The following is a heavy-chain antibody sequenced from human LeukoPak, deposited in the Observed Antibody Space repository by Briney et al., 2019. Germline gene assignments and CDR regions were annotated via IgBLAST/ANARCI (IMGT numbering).Heavy chain of an antibody. D-gene: IGHD6-19*01. V-gene: IGHV3-21*01. CDR2: ISSSSSYI. CDR3: ARDITVAGTVDY. CDR1: GFTFSSYS. J-gene: IGHJ4*02. Sequence: KPGGSLRLSCAASGFTFSSYSMNWVRQAPGKGLGWVSSISSSSSYIYYTDSVKGRFTISRDNAKNSLYLQMNSLRAEDTAVYYCARDITVAGTVDYWGQGTLVTVSS.